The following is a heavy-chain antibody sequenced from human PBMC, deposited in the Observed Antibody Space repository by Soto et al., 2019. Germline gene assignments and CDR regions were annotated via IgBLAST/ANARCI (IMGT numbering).Heavy chain of an antibody. CDR2: IYYSGST. D-gene: IGHD6-19*01. V-gene: IGHV4-39*01. J-gene: IGHJ6*02. CDR1: GGSISSSSYY. CDR3: IIAGGWGRGSRNYYYYGMDV. Sequence: TSETLSLTCTVSGGSISSSSYYWGWIRQPPGKGLEWIGRIYYSGSTYYNPSLKSRVTISVDTSKNQFSLKLSSVTAADTAVYYCIIAGGWGRGSRNYYYYGMDVWGQGTTVTVSS.